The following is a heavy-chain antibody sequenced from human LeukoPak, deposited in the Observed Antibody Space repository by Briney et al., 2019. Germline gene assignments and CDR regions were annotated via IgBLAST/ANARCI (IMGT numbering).Heavy chain of an antibody. D-gene: IGHD5-18*01. CDR2: ISGSGSTI. CDR3: ARVRSGYSHENYFDY. Sequence: GGSLRLSCAASGFTFSNYEMDWVRQAPGKGLEWVSYISGSGSTIYYADSVKGRFTISRDNAKDSLYLQMNSLRAEDTAVYYCARVRSGYSHENYFDYWGQGTLVTVSS. J-gene: IGHJ4*02. V-gene: IGHV3-48*03. CDR1: GFTFSNYE.